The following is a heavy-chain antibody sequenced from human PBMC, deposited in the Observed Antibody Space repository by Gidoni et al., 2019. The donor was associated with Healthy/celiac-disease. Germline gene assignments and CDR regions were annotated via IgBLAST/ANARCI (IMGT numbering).Heavy chain of an antibody. CDR3: ARDKGAEYYYDSSGLGY. CDR2: IYYSGST. J-gene: IGHJ4*02. Sequence: QLQLQESGPGLVKPSETLSLTCTVSGGSISSSSYYWGWIRQPPGKGLEWIGSIYYSGSTYYNPSLKSRVTISVDTSKNQFSLKLSSVTAADTAVYYCARDKGAEYYYDSSGLGYWGQGTLVTVSS. CDR1: GGSISSSSYY. V-gene: IGHV4-39*07. D-gene: IGHD3-22*01.